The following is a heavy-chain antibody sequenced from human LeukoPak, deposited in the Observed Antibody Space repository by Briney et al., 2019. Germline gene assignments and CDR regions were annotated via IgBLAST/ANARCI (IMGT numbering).Heavy chain of an antibody. Sequence: ASVKVSCKASGYTFTSYYMHWVRQAPGQGLEWMGRINPNSGGTNYAQKFQGRVTMTRDTSISTAYMELSRLRSDDTAVYYCARVSGQGYSSGWYYFDYWGQGTLVTVSS. CDR2: INPNSGGT. CDR1: GYTFTSYY. D-gene: IGHD6-19*01. J-gene: IGHJ4*02. V-gene: IGHV1-2*06. CDR3: ARVSGQGYSSGWYYFDY.